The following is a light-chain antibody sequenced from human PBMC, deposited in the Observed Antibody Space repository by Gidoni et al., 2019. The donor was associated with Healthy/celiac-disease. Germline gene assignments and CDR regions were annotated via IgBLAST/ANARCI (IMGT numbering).Light chain of an antibody. J-gene: IGKJ1*01. CDR2: CAS. CDR3: QQYNNWPSWT. CDR1: QSVSSN. V-gene: IGKV3-15*01. Sequence: IVMTQSPATLSVSPGERATLSCRASQSVSSNLAWYQQKPGQAPRLLIYCASTRATGIPARFSGRGSGTEFTLTISSLQSEDFAVYYCQQYNNWPSWTFGQGTKVEIK.